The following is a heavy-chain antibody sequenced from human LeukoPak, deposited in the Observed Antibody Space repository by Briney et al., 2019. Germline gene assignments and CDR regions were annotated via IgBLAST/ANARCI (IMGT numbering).Heavy chain of an antibody. J-gene: IGHJ6*03. D-gene: IGHD3-3*01. CDR3: AKDPQITIFGVALAGYMDV. CDR1: GFTFSSYG. CDR2: ISYDGSNK. Sequence: GGSLRLSCAASGFTFSSYGMHWVRQAPGKGLEWVAVISYDGSNKYYADSVKGRFTISRDNSKNTLYLQMNSLRAEDTAVYYCAKDPQITIFGVALAGYMDVWGKGTTVTVSS. V-gene: IGHV3-30*18.